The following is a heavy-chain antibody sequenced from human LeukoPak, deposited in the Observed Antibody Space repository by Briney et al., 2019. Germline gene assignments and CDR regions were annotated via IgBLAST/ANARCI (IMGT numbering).Heavy chain of an antibody. CDR3: AKDRVGEMGATRIFDY. J-gene: IGHJ4*02. D-gene: IGHD1-26*01. Sequence: GESLRLSCAASGFTFTTYWMSWVRQAPGKGLEWVANIKQDGTEKYYVDSVKGRFTISRDNAKNSLYLQMNSLRAEDTAVYYCAKDRVGEMGATRIFDYWGQGTLVTVSS. CDR1: GFTFTTYW. V-gene: IGHV3-7*01. CDR2: IKQDGTEK.